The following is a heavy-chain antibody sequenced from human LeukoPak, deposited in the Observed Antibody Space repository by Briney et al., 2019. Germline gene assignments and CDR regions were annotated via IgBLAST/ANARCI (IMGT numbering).Heavy chain of an antibody. D-gene: IGHD2-21*02. CDR1: GGTFSSYA. V-gene: IGHV1-69*13. CDR3: ARAPLIAYCGGDCEYYFDY. J-gene: IGHJ4*02. Sequence: ASVKVSCKASGGTFSSYAISWVRQAPGQGLAWMGGIIPIFGTANYAQKFQGRVTITADESTSTAYMELSSLRSEDTAVYYCARAPLIAYCGGDCEYYFDYWGQGTLVTVSS. CDR2: IIPIFGTA.